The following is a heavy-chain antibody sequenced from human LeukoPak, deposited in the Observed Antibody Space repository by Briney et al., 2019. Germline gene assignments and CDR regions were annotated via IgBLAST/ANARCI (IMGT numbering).Heavy chain of an antibody. V-gene: IGHV4-4*09. CDR3: ARQDPFFDP. Sequence: SETLSLTCTVSGGSISSYFWSWIRQPPGKGLEWIGYIYTSGSTKYNPSLKSRVTISVDTSKNQLSLRLSSVTAADTAVYYCARQDPFFDPWGPGTLVTVSS. CDR2: IYTSGST. J-gene: IGHJ5*02. CDR1: GGSISSYF.